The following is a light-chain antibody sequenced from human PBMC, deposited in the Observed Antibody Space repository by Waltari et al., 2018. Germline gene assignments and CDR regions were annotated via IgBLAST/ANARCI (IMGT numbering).Light chain of an antibody. Sequence: SYVLTPPPSVSVAPGQTARITCGGNNIGSKNVHWYQQKPGQAPVLVVYDDGDRPSGIPERFSGSNSGNTATLTISRVEAGDEADYYCQVWDSSSDHPVVFGGGTKLTVL. CDR2: DDG. CDR1: NIGSKN. J-gene: IGLJ2*01. V-gene: IGLV3-21*02. CDR3: QVWDSSSDHPVV.